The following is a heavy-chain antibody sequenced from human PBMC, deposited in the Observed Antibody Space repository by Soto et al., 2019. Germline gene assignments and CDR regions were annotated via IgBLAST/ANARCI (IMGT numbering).Heavy chain of an antibody. Sequence: SGGSLRLSCAASGFSFSNAWMSWVRQLPGKGLEWVGHIKSKTDGGTADYAAPVKGRFTISRDDSKNTLYLQMNSLKTEDTAMFYCTTLNYGVDVWGQGTTVTV. CDR2: IKSKTDGGTA. CDR3: TTLNYGVDV. V-gene: IGHV3-15*01. J-gene: IGHJ6*02. CDR1: GFSFSNAW.